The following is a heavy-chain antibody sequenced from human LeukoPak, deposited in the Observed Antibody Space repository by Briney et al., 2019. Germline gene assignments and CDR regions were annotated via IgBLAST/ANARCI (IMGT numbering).Heavy chain of an antibody. V-gene: IGHV3-66*01. CDR2: IYSGGGT. CDR1: GFTVSSNY. Sequence: GGSLRLSCAASGFTVSSNYMSWVRQAPGKGLEWVSVIYSGGGTYYADSVKGRFTISRDNSKNTLYLQMNSLRAEDTAVYYCARGPRSYLFDYWGQGTLVTVSS. CDR3: ARGPRSYLFDY. J-gene: IGHJ4*02. D-gene: IGHD1-26*01.